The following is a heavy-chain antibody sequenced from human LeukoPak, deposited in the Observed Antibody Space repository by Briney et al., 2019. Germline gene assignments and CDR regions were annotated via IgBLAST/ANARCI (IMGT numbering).Heavy chain of an antibody. J-gene: IGHJ4*02. CDR1: GFTFSSSN. Sequence: GGSLRLSCAASGFTFSSSNMHWVRQAPGKGLEWVSYITGSSSAMYYADSVKGRFTISRDNAKDSLFLQMNSLRAEDTAVYYCVRELVSGAYWGQGTLVTVSS. CDR3: VRELVSGAY. D-gene: IGHD3-10*02. V-gene: IGHV3-48*01. CDR2: ITGSSSAM.